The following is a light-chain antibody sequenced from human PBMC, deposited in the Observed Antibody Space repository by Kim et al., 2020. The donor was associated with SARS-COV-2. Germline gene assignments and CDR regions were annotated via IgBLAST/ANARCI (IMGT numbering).Light chain of an antibody. CDR1: SIDVGGYNY. Sequence: SITISGTGTSIDVGGYNYVSWYQQHPGKAPKLMIYDVSNRPSGVSNRFSGSKSGNTASLTISGLQAEDEADYYCSSYTSSSTLFYVFGTGTKVTVL. V-gene: IGLV2-14*03. CDR2: DVS. CDR3: SSYTSSSTLFYV. J-gene: IGLJ1*01.